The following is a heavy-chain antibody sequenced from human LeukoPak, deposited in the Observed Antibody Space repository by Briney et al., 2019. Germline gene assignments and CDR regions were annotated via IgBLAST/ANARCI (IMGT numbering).Heavy chain of an antibody. Sequence: GGSLRLSCATSGFTFSSQALSWVRQAPGKGLEWVSSFTGSAGNTYYADSVKGRFTLSRDNSKSTLYLQMNSLRAEDTAIYYCAKDCNGGNCYIDYWGQGTLVTVAS. CDR3: AKDCNGGNCYIDY. J-gene: IGHJ4*02. D-gene: IGHD2-15*01. V-gene: IGHV3-23*01. CDR2: FTGSAGNT. CDR1: GFTFSSQA.